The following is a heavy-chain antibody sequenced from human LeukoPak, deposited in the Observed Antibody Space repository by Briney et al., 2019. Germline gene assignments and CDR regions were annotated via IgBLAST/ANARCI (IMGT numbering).Heavy chain of an antibody. CDR3: ARERTSVFSWFDP. J-gene: IGHJ5*02. D-gene: IGHD3/OR15-3a*01. CDR1: GYTFTGYY. Sequence: ASVKVSCTASGYTFTGYYMHWVRRAPGQGLEWMGWINPNSGGTNYAQKFQGRVSMTRDTSISTVYMELSRLGSDDTAVYYCARERTSVFSWFDPWGQGTLVTVSS. V-gene: IGHV1-2*02. CDR2: INPNSGGT.